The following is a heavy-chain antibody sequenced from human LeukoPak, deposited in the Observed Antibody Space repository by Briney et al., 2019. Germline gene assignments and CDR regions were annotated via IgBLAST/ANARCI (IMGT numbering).Heavy chain of an antibody. Sequence: SEALSLTCTVSGGSISSYYWSWIRQPPGKGLEWIGYIYYSGSTNYNPSLKSRVTISVDTSKNQFSLKLSSVTAADTAVYYCARSTLWFGESYNWFDPWGQGTLVTVSS. D-gene: IGHD3-10*01. CDR1: GGSISSYY. V-gene: IGHV4-59*01. CDR3: ARSTLWFGESYNWFDP. CDR2: IYYSGST. J-gene: IGHJ5*02.